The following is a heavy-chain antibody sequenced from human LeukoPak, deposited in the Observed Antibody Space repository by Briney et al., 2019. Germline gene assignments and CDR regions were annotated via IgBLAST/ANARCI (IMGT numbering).Heavy chain of an antibody. J-gene: IGHJ4*02. D-gene: IGHD3-9*01. CDR2: IYYSGST. Sequence: SETLSLTCTVSGGSISSSSYYWGWIRQPPGKGLEWIGSIYYSGSTYYNPSLKSRVTISVDTSKNQFSLKLSSVTAADTAVYYCARVGLTGPLDYFDYWGQGTLVTVSS. CDR1: GGSISSSSYY. CDR3: ARVGLTGPLDYFDY. V-gene: IGHV4-39*07.